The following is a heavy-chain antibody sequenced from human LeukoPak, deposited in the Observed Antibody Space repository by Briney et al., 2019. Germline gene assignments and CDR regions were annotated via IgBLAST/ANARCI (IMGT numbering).Heavy chain of an antibody. V-gene: IGHV4-61*02. J-gene: IGHJ4*02. CDR3: ARAGYSYGSYSDS. Sequence: SQTLSLTCTVSGGSISSGSYYWSWIRQPAGKGLEWIGRIYTSGSIYTSGSTNYSPSLKSRVTISVDTSKNQFSLKLSSVTAADTAVYYCARAGYSYGSYSDSWGQGTLVTVSS. CDR2: IYTSGSIYTSGST. D-gene: IGHD5-18*01. CDR1: GGSISSGSYY.